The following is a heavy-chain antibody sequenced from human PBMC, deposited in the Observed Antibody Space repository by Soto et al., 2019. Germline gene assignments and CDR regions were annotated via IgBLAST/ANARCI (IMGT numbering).Heavy chain of an antibody. CDR2: INYSGRT. CDR3: ARTGHLFDY. Sequence: SETLSLTCAFHGGSFSDYYWSLIRQPPGKGLEWIGEINYSGRTNYNPSLKSRVTISVDTSKNQFPLTLSSMTAADTAVYYCARTGHLFDYWGQGISVTVSS. V-gene: IGHV4-34*01. CDR1: GGSFSDYY. J-gene: IGHJ4*02.